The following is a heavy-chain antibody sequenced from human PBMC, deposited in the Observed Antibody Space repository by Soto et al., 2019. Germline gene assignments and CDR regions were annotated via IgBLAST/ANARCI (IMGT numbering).Heavy chain of an antibody. J-gene: IGHJ6*02. CDR3: ARSHGSRTSLEIYYYYYYGMDG. D-gene: IGHD2-2*01. V-gene: IGHV1-69*01. CDR1: GGTFSSYA. Sequence: QVQLVQSGAEVKKPGSSVKVSCKASGGTFSSYAISWVRQAPGQGLEWMGGIIPISGTANYAQKFQGRVTITADESTSTDYMELSSLRCEDTAVYYCARSHGSRTSLEIYYYYYYGMDGWGQGTTVTVSS. CDR2: IIPISGTA.